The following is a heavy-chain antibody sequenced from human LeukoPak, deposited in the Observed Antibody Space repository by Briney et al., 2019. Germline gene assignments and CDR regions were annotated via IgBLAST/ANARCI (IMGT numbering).Heavy chain of an antibody. Sequence: SETLSLTCTVSGGSINSYYWSWIRRPPGKGLEWIGYIYYSGSTNYNPSLKSRVTISVDTSKNQFSLKLSSVTTADTAVYYCARVMVNNWFDPWGQGTLVTVSS. CDR2: IYYSGST. CDR1: GGSINSYY. V-gene: IGHV4-59*01. J-gene: IGHJ5*02. D-gene: IGHD2-8*01. CDR3: ARVMVNNWFDP.